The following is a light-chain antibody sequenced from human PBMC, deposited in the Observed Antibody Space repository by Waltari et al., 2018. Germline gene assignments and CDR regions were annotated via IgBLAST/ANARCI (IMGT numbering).Light chain of an antibody. CDR1: QSIESW. Sequence: DVQMTQSPSTLSASVGDRVTITCRASQSIESWLAWYQQKPGRAPKRLIYKASTLQSGVPSRFSGSESGTELSLTISSLQPDDFATYYCQQYNKYPLTFGGGTKVEI. CDR3: QQYNKYPLT. J-gene: IGKJ4*01. V-gene: IGKV1-5*03. CDR2: KAS.